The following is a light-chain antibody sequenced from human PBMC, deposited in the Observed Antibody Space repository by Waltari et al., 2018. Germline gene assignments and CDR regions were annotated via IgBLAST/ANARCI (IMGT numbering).Light chain of an antibody. CDR2: KAS. V-gene: IGKV1-12*01. J-gene: IGKJ2*03. Sequence: DIQMTQSPSSLSASVGDRVTITCRASQGISSWLAWHQQKPGKAPKLLIYKASSLQSGVPSRFSGSGSGTDFTLTISSLQPEDFATYYSQQYNSAPYSFGQGTKVEIK. CDR3: QQYNSAPYS. CDR1: QGISSW.